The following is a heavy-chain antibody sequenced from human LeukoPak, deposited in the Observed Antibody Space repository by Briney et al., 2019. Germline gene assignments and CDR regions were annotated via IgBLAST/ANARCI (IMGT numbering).Heavy chain of an antibody. V-gene: IGHV3-74*01. J-gene: IGHJ4*02. Sequence: HPGGSLRLSCAASGFTFSSYWMHWVRQAPGKGLVWVSRINSDGSSTSYADSVKGRFTISRDNAKNTLYLQMNSLRAEDTAVYYCASGLLSAPMAYDYWGQGTLVTVSS. D-gene: IGHD2/OR15-2a*01. CDR2: INSDGSST. CDR1: GFTFSSYW. CDR3: ASGLLSAPMAYDY.